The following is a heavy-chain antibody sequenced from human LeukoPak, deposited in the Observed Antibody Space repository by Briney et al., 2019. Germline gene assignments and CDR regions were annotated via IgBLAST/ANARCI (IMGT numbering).Heavy chain of an antibody. D-gene: IGHD6-19*01. Sequence: GSLRLSCAASGFTFSSYAMSWVRQAPGKGLGWVSAISGSGGSTYYADSVKGRFTISRDNSKNTLYLQMNSLRAEDTAVYYCAKFDKQWLVQDAFDIWGQGTMVTVSS. CDR3: AKFDKQWLVQDAFDI. CDR2: ISGSGGST. V-gene: IGHV3-23*01. J-gene: IGHJ3*02. CDR1: GFTFSSYA.